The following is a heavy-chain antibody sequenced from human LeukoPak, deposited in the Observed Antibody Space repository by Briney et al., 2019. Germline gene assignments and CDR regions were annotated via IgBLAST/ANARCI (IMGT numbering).Heavy chain of an antibody. J-gene: IGHJ4*02. D-gene: IGHD3-22*01. Sequence: PGGSLRLSCAASGFTFSDYYMSWIRQAPGKGLEWVSYISSSSSYTNYADSVKGRFTISRDNAKNSLYLQMNSLRAEDTAVYYCARTYYDSSGHRNFDYWGQGTLVTVSS. CDR1: GFTFSDYY. V-gene: IGHV3-11*06. CDR2: ISSSSSYT. CDR3: ARTYYDSSGHRNFDY.